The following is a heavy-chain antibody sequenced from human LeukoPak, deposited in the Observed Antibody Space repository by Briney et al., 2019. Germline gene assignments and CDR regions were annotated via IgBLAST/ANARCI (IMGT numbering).Heavy chain of an antibody. V-gene: IGHV1-18*01. Sequence: ASVKVSCKASGYTFTSYGISWVRQAPGQGLEWMGWISAYNGNTNYAQKLQGRVTITADESTSTAYMELSSLRSEDTAAYYCATYCGGDCYSFDYWSQGTLVTVSS. J-gene: IGHJ4*02. CDR1: GYTFTSYG. CDR3: ATYCGGDCYSFDY. D-gene: IGHD2-21*02. CDR2: ISAYNGNT.